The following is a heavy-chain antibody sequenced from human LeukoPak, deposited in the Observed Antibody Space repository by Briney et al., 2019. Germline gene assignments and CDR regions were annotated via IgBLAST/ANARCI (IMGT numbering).Heavy chain of an antibody. CDR1: GGSVSRSNSC. CDR3: ARHFRSVISSWTAIDY. CDR2: FFYSGNT. J-gene: IGHJ4*02. V-gene: IGHV4-39*01. D-gene: IGHD6-13*01. Sequence: SETLSLTCTVSGGSVSRSNSCWGWIRQPPGKGLEWIGSFFYSGNTHYNPSLKSRVTISEDASKNQFSLKLYSVTAADTAVYYCARHFRSVISSWTAIDYWGQGTLVTVSS.